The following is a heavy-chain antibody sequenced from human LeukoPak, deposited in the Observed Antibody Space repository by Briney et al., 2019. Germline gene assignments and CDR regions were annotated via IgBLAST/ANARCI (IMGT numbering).Heavy chain of an antibody. V-gene: IGHV3-53*01. CDR3: ARDCSSSCSPYYGMDV. Sequence: GGSLRLSCAASGFTVSSNYMSWVRQAPGKGLEWVSIIHSGGTTNYVDSVKGRFTISRDNSRNTLYLQMNSLRAEDTAVYYCARDCSSSCSPYYGMDVWGQGTTVTVSS. J-gene: IGHJ6*02. CDR2: IHSGGTT. D-gene: IGHD2-2*01. CDR1: GFTVSSNY.